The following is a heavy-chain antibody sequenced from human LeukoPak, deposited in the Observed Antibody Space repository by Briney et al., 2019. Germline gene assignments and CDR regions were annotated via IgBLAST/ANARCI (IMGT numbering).Heavy chain of an antibody. CDR3: AKGERVYYSASTCYPFDY. V-gene: IGHV3-23*01. Sequence: GGSLRLSCAASGFTFSSYAMNWVRQAPGTRLEWVSSITGGGESTYHADSVKGRFTISRDNSKNTVSLQMNSLRAEDTAVYYCAKGERVYYSASTCYPFDYWGQGILVSVSS. CDR2: ITGGGEST. D-gene: IGHD2-15*01. J-gene: IGHJ4*02. CDR1: GFTFSSYA.